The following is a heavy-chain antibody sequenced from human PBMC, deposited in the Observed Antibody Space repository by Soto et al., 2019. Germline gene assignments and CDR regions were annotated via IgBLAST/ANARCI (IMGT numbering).Heavy chain of an antibody. CDR1: GYIFTSYY. Sequence: ASVKVSCKASGYIFTSYYIHWVRQAPGQGLEWMGWINPFDGSRMFAQSFQGRVTMTRDTSTSTVYMEVSSLRSEDTAVYYCSRVDPGETSLFDHWGQGTLVTVSS. CDR3: SRVDPGETSLFDH. J-gene: IGHJ4*02. CDR2: INPFDGSR. V-gene: IGHV1-46*03. D-gene: IGHD2-2*03.